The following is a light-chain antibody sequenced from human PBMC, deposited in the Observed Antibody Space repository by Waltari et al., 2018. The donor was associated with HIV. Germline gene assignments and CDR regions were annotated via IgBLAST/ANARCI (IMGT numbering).Light chain of an antibody. Sequence: EIVLTQSPGTLSLSPGETATLSCRASQSVNINYLAWYQTKPGQAPRLLMYGAASRGTGIPDRFSGSGSGTDFTLTISRLEPEDSAVYYCQQYGGSPITFGQGTRLEIK. CDR2: GAA. V-gene: IGKV3-20*01. CDR1: QSVNINY. CDR3: QQYGGSPIT. J-gene: IGKJ5*01.